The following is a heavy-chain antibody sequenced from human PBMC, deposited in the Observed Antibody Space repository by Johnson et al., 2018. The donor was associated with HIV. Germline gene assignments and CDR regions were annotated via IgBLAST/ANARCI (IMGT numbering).Heavy chain of an antibody. J-gene: IGHJ3*02. Sequence: QVQLVESGGGVVQPGRSLRHSCAASGFTFSSYGMHWVRQAPGKGLEWVAVIWYDGSNKYYTDSVKGRFTISRDNSKNTLYLQMGSLRAEDMAVYYCARSGYYYDSSGYQDAFDIWGQGTMVTVSS. CDR3: ARSGYYYDSSGYQDAFDI. D-gene: IGHD3-22*01. V-gene: IGHV3-33*01. CDR1: GFTFSSYG. CDR2: IWYDGSNK.